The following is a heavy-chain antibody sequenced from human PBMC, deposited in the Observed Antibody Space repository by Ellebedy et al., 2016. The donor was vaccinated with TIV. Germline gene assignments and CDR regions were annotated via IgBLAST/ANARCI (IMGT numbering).Heavy chain of an antibody. J-gene: IGHJ4*02. Sequence: GESLKISCAASGFTFSSYGMHWVRQAPGKGLEWVAVISYDGSNKYYADSVKGRFTISRDNSKNTLYLQMNSLRAEDTAVYYCARDSRKGVVVMGYWGQGTLVTVSS. CDR2: ISYDGSNK. CDR3: ARDSRKGVVVMGY. D-gene: IGHD3-22*01. V-gene: IGHV3-30*03. CDR1: GFTFSSYG.